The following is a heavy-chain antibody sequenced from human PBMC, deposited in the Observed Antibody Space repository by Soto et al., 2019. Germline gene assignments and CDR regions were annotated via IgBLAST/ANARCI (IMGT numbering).Heavy chain of an antibody. CDR3: TDGLGI. J-gene: IGHJ6*02. CDR1: GFGFTNAW. V-gene: IGHV3-15*07. Sequence: EVQLVESGGGLVKPGGSLRLSCAASGFGFTNAWMNWVRQAPGKGLECVGRIRSRSDGGTTDNAAPVRDRFTISRDDSENTLYLQMNSLKTEDTGVYYCTDGLGIWGQGTTVTVSS. CDR2: IRSRSDGGTT.